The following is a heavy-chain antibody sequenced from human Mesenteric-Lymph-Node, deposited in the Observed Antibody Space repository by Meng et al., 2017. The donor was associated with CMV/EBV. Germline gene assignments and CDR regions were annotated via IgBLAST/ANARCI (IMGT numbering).Heavy chain of an antibody. D-gene: IGHD7-27*01. V-gene: IGHV6-1*01. CDR2: TYYRSRWFN. Sequence: GESVSSNTAAWNWIRQSPSRGLEWLGRTYYRSRWFNDYAVSVKSRTSVNPDTSKNQFSLQLDSVTPEDTAVYYCAREGLGTYYFDSWGQGSLVTVSS. CDR3: AREGLGTYYFDS. CDR1: GESVSSNTAA. J-gene: IGHJ4*02.